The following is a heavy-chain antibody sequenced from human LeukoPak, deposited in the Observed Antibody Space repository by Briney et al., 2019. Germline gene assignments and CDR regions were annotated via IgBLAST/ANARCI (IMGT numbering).Heavy chain of an antibody. V-gene: IGHV4-34*01. Sequence: PSETLSLTCAVYGGSFSGYYWSWIRQPPGKGLEWIGEINHSGSTNYNPSLKSRVTISVDTSKNQYSLKLTSVTAADTAVYYCARDVGFFDIDYWGQGILVTVSS. CDR3: ARDVGFFDIDY. CDR1: GGSFSGYY. J-gene: IGHJ4*02. D-gene: IGHD3-9*01. CDR2: INHSGST.